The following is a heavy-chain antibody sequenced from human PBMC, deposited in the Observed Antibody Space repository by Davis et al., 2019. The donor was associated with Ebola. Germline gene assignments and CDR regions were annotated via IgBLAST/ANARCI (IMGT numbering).Heavy chain of an antibody. D-gene: IGHD6-13*01. J-gene: IGHJ6*02. CDR3: ARLSSSWSSLYGMDV. Sequence: ASVKVSCKASGYTFKNSAISWVRQAPGQGLEWMGWISAYNGNTAYAQILQGRVTMTTDTSTGTAYMELSSLTSEDTAVYYCARLSSSWSSLYGMDVWGQGTTVTVSS. V-gene: IGHV1-18*01. CDR1: GYTFKNSA. CDR2: ISAYNGNT.